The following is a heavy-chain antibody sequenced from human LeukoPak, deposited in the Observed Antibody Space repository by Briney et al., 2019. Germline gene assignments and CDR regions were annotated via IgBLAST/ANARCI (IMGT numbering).Heavy chain of an antibody. J-gene: IGHJ6*02. V-gene: IGHV1-8*01. CDR3: ARGISSGYYLRYYYYYGMDV. CDR2: MNPNSGNT. CDR1: GYTFTSYD. D-gene: IGHD3-22*01. Sequence: ASVNVSCKASGYTFTSYDINWVRQATGQGLEWMGWMNPNSGNTGYAQKFQGRVTMTRNTSISTAYMELSSLRSEDTAVYYCARGISSGYYLRYYYYYGMDVWGQGTTVTVSS.